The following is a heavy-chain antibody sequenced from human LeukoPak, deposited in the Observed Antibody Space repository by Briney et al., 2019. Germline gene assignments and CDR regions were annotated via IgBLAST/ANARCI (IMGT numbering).Heavy chain of an antibody. CDR1: GFTVSSSY. Sequence: GGSLRLSCAASGFTVSSSYMSWVRQAPGKGLEWVSVIYSGGSTYYADSVKGRFTISRDNSKNTLYLQMNSLRAEDTAVYYCARDTVTTFRFRDYYYYGMDVWGQGTTVTVSS. D-gene: IGHD4-17*01. J-gene: IGHJ6*02. CDR2: IYSGGST. CDR3: ARDTVTTFRFRDYYYYGMDV. V-gene: IGHV3-53*01.